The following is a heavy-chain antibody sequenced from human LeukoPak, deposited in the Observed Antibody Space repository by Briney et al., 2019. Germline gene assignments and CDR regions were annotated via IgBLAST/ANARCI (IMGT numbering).Heavy chain of an antibody. CDR1: GYTFTGYY. Sequence: ASVKVSCKASGYTFTGYYMHWVRQAPGQGLEWMGWISAYNGNTNYAQKLQGRVTMTTDTSTSTAYMELRSLRSDDTAVYYCARGYYYDSSGYYSLEYFDYWGQGTLVTVSS. CDR3: ARGYYYDSSGYYSLEYFDY. J-gene: IGHJ4*02. CDR2: ISAYNGNT. D-gene: IGHD3-22*01. V-gene: IGHV1-18*04.